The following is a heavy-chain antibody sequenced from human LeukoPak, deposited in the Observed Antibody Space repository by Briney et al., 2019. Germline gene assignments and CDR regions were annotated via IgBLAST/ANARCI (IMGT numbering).Heavy chain of an antibody. V-gene: IGHV1-46*01. CDR3: ARDRLAASWYAFDY. J-gene: IGHJ4*02. Sequence: GASVKVSCKASVYTFTSYNMHWVRQAPGQGLEWMGIINPGGGGTSYAQKFQGRVTMTRDTSTSTLYMELSSLTSEDTAVYYCARDRLAASWYAFDYWGQGTLVTVS. D-gene: IGHD6-13*01. CDR1: VYTFTSYN. CDR2: INPGGGGT.